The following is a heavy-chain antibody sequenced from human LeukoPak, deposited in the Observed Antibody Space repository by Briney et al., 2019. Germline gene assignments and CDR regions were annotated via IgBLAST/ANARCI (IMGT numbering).Heavy chain of an antibody. CDR3: ASIQLVCVC. Sequence: MTSETLSLTCTVSGSSISAYYWSWIRQPPGKALEWIGYIYYSGSANYNPSLKSRVTISVDTSKNQFSLKLSSVTAADTAVYYCASIQLVCVCWGQGTLVTVSS. CDR2: IYYSGSA. CDR1: GSSISAYY. J-gene: IGHJ4*02. V-gene: IGHV4-59*12. D-gene: IGHD5-18*01.